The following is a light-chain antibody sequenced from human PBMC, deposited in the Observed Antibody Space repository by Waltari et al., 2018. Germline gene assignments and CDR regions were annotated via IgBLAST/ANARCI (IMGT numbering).Light chain of an antibody. J-gene: IGLJ2*01. Sequence: QSVLTQPPSASGPPGQTATISCSGSTSNIGSNTVTWYQQLPGTAPKLLTQSNTQRPAGVPDRFSGSKSGTSASLIISGLQSEDEAEYFCAAWDDSLKAVLFGGGTKLTVL. CDR3: AAWDDSLKAVL. CDR2: SNT. V-gene: IGLV1-44*01. CDR1: TSNIGSNT.